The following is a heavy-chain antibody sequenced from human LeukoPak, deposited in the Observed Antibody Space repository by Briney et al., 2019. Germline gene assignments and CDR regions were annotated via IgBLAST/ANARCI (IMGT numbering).Heavy chain of an antibody. CDR2: ISGSSSVI. CDR3: ARGAQWDLSIANCFDS. J-gene: IGHJ5*01. CDR1: GFNFNHYE. Sequence: PGGSLTLSCPTSGFNFNHYELNWVRPAAGRGLEWVSYISGSSSVIKYAASVRGRSTISRDATNNSLFLQMNSLRAEKTAVYYCARGAQWDLSIANCFDSWGQGTLVTVSS. D-gene: IGHD1-26*01. V-gene: IGHV3-48*03.